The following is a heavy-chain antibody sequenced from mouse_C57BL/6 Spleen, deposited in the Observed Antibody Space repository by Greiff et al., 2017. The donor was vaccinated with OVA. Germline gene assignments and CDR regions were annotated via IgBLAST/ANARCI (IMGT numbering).Heavy chain of an antibody. CDR2: IDPSDSYT. CDR1: GYTFTSYW. V-gene: IGHV1-50*01. D-gene: IGHD2-2*01. Sequence: QVQLQQPGAELVKPGASVTLSCKASGYTFTSYWMQWVTQRPGQGLEWIGEIDPSDSYTNYNQKFKGKATLTVDTSSSTTYMQLSSLTSEASAVYYCASLYYGYDGFAYWGQGTLVTVSA. CDR3: ASLYYGYDGFAY. J-gene: IGHJ3*01.